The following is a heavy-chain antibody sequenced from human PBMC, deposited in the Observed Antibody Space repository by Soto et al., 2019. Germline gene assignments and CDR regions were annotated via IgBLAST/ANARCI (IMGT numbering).Heavy chain of an antibody. CDR1: RFTFSSYG. Sequence: GGFLRLSCAASRFTFSSYGRNWVRQAPGKGLEWVSYISSSGSTIYYADSVKGRFTISRDNAKNSLYLQMNSLGAEDTAVYYCARDGPRITMSSSAAGFSYWGQGTLVTVSS. V-gene: IGHV3-48*03. CDR3: ARDGPRITMSSSAAGFSY. D-gene: IGHD3-10*02. J-gene: IGHJ4*02. CDR2: ISSSGSTI.